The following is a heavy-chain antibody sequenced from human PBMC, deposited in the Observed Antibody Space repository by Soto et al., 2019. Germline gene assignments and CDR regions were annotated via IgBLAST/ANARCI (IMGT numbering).Heavy chain of an antibody. CDR1: GGSINSYY. V-gene: IGHV4-4*07. D-gene: IGHD1-26*01. Sequence: PSETLSLTCTVSGGSINSYYWSWIRQPAGKGLEWIGRVYTSGCTNYNPSLKSRVTMSVDTSKNRFSLKLSSVTAADTAVYYCARGIYSKVGATIWFDPWGQGTLVTVSS. J-gene: IGHJ5*02. CDR3: ARGIYSKVGATIWFDP. CDR2: VYTSGCT.